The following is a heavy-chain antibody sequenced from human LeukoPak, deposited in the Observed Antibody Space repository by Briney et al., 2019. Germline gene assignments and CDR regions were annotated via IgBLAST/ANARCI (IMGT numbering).Heavy chain of an antibody. CDR3: ARGLSGSYGRAFDI. CDR2: IYYSGST. D-gene: IGHD1-26*01. J-gene: IGHJ3*02. V-gene: IGHV4-59*01. CDR1: GGSISSYY. Sequence: SETLSLTCTVSGGSISSYYWSWIRQPPGKGLEWIGYIYYSGSTNYNPSLKSRVTISVDTSKNQFSLKLSSVTAADTAVYYCARGLSGSYGRAFDIWGQGTMVTVSS.